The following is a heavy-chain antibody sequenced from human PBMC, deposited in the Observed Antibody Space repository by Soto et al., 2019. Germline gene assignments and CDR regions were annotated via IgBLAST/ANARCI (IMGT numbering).Heavy chain of an antibody. CDR3: AKKKPPGVAGFDF. CDR1: GFTFSSYA. CDR2: ISGSGGGT. J-gene: IGHJ4*02. D-gene: IGHD3-3*01. Sequence: EVQLLESGGTLVQPGGSLRLSCAASGFTFSSYAMSWVRQAPGEGLEWVSSISGSGGGTYYADSVKGRFTISRDNSKNTLYLQMTRLRGEDAAVFYCAKKKPPGVAGFDFWGQGTLVTVSS. V-gene: IGHV3-23*01.